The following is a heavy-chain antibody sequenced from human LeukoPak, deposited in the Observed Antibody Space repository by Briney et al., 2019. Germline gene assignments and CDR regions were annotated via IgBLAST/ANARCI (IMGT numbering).Heavy chain of an antibody. CDR1: GGTFSSYT. V-gene: IGHV1-69*02. D-gene: IGHD6-13*01. J-gene: IGHJ5*02. CDR3: ARAGGSTDQNWFDP. Sequence: SVKVSCKASGGTFSSYTISWVRQAPGQGLEWMGRIIPILGIANYAQKFQGRVTITADKSTSTAYMELRSLRSEDTAVYYCARAGGSTDQNWFDPWGQGTLVTVSS. CDR2: IIPILGIA.